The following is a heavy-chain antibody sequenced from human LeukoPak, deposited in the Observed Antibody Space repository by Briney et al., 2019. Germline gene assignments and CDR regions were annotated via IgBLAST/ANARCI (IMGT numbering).Heavy chain of an antibody. CDR1: GYTFTDYY. Sequence: ATVKISRKVSGYTFTDYYMHWVQQAPGKGLEWMGLVDPEDGETIYAEKFQGRVTITADTSTDTAYMELSSLRSEDTAVYYCATATVTTGHEYFQHWGQGTLVTVSS. D-gene: IGHD4-17*01. CDR2: VDPEDGET. V-gene: IGHV1-69-2*01. CDR3: ATATVTTGHEYFQH. J-gene: IGHJ1*01.